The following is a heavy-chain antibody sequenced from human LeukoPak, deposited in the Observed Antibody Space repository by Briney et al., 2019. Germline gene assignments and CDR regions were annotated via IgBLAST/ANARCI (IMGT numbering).Heavy chain of an antibody. J-gene: IGHJ4*02. D-gene: IGHD3-3*01. Sequence: PGRSLRLSCAASGFTFSSYGMHWVRQAPGKGLEWVAVISYDGSNKYYADSVKGRFTISRDNSKNTLYLQMNSLRAEDTAVYYCVRDARYTPEWWGQGTLVTVSS. CDR2: ISYDGSNK. CDR1: GFTFSSYG. CDR3: VRDARYTPEW. V-gene: IGHV3-30*03.